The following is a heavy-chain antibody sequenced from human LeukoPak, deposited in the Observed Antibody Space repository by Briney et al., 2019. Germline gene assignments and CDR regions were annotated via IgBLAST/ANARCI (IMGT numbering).Heavy chain of an antibody. Sequence: SEPLSLTCTVSGGSISNSSYYWGWIRQPPGKGLEWIGSIYYSGSTYYNPPLKRRVTISVDTSKNQFSLKLSSVTAADTAVCYCARQLGYCSSTSCYADKVDYWGQGTLVTVSS. CDR2: IYYSGST. J-gene: IGHJ4*02. CDR1: GGSISNSSYY. CDR3: ARQLGYCSSTSCYADKVDY. V-gene: IGHV4-39*01. D-gene: IGHD2-2*01.